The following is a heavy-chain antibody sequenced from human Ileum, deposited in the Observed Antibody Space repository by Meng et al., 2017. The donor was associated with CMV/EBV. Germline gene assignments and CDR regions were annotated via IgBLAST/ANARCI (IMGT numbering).Heavy chain of an antibody. CDR2: IYYSGST. CDR1: GGSISSSSYC. CDR3: ARDREPGVWFGAFDY. V-gene: IGHV4-39*02. Sequence: GGSISSSSYCWGWIRQPPGKGLEWIGSIYYSGSTYYNPSLKSRVTISVDTSKNQFSLKLSSVTAADTAVYYCARDREPGVWFGAFDYWGQGTLVTVSS. D-gene: IGHD3-10*01. J-gene: IGHJ4*02.